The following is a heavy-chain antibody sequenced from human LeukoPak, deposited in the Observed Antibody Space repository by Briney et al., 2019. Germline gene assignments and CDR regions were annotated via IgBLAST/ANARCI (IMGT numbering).Heavy chain of an antibody. CDR2: INPNSGGT. J-gene: IGHJ6*02. V-gene: IGHV1-2*02. D-gene: IGHD1-1*01. CDR1: GYTFPGYY. CDR3: ARAEGNAYGMDV. Sequence: ASVKVSCKASGYTFPGYYMHWVRQAPGQGLEWMGWINPNSGGTNYAQKFQGRVTMTRDTSISTAYMELSRLRSDDTAVYYCARAEGNAYGMDVWGQGTTVTVSS.